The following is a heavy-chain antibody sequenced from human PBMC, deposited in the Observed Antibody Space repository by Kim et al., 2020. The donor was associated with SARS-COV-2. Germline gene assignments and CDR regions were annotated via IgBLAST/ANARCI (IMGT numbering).Heavy chain of an antibody. Sequence: GGSLRLSCAVSGFPFDEYNIHWVRQVPGKGLEWISLISWNGDITGYADSVNGRFTISRDNNKESVFLQMNSLRGEDTALYSCVKAWGRSWHETWLDTWGQGTLAT. V-gene: IGHV3-43*01. D-gene: IGHD6-13*01. CDR3: VKAWGRSWHETWLDT. J-gene: IGHJ5*02. CDR2: ISWNGDIT. CDR1: GFPFDEYN.